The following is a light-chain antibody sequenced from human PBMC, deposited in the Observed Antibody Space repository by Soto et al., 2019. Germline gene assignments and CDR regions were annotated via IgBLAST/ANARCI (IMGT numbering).Light chain of an antibody. CDR1: QSVSSH. CDR3: QQRSSAIT. CDR2: DAS. Sequence: EIVLTQSPATLPLSPGERATLSCRASQSVSSHLAWFQQRPGQAPRLLIYDASNRATGIPARFSGRGSGTDFTLTISSLEPEDFAVYYCQQRSSAITFGQGTRLEI. V-gene: IGKV3-11*01. J-gene: IGKJ5*01.